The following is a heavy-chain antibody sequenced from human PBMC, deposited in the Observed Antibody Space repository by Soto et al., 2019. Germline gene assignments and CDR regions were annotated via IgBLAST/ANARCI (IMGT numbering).Heavy chain of an antibody. CDR1: GFTVSNNY. D-gene: IGHD3-3*01. CDR3: VRAPRITIFGVVRAGALDY. J-gene: IGHJ4*02. V-gene: IGHV3-66*01. Sequence: GGSLRLSCAASGFTVSNNYMSWVRQAPGKGLEWVSVIYSGGSTYYADSVKGRFTISRDNSKNTLYLQMNSLRAEDTAVYYCVRAPRITIFGVVRAGALDYWGQGTLVTVSS. CDR2: IYSGGST.